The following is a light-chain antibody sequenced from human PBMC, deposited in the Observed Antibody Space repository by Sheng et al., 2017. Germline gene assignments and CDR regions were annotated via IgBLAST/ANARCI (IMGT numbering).Light chain of an antibody. CDR2: GAS. Sequence: EIVLTQSPATLSLSPGERATLSCRASQSVSSYLAWYQQKPGQAPRLLIYGASNRATGIPDRFSGSGSGTDFTLTINSLQPEDSATYYCQQSSSPLYTFGQGTKLEIK. J-gene: IGKJ2*01. CDR1: QSVSSY. V-gene: IGKV3-11*01. CDR3: QQSSSPLYT.